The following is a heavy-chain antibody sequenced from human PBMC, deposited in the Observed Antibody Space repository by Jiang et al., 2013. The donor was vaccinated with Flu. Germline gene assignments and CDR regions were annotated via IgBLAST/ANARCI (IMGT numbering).Heavy chain of an antibody. J-gene: IGHJ5*02. CDR2: ISGSGGST. V-gene: IGHV3-23*01. CDR3: AKDPRGVVVPATS. Sequence: RLSCAASGFTFSSYAMSWVRQAPGKGLEWVSAISGSGGSTYYADSVKGRFTISRDNSKNTLYLQMNSLRAEDTAVYYCAKDPRGVVVPATSWGQGTLVTVSS. CDR1: GFTFSSYA. D-gene: IGHD2-2*01.